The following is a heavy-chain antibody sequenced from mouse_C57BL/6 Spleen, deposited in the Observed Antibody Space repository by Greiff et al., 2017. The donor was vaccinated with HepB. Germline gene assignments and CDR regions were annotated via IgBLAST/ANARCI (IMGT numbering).Heavy chain of an antibody. J-gene: IGHJ1*03. CDR2: IRNKANGYTT. CDR3: ARYMLLSYWYFDV. CDR1: GFTFTDYY. D-gene: IGHD2-12*01. V-gene: IGHV7-3*01. Sequence: EVQLQESGGGLVQPGGSLSLSCAASGFTFTDYYMSWVRQPPGKALEWLGFIRNKANGYTTEYSASVKGRFTISRDNSQSILYLQMNALRAEDSATYCCARYMLLSYWYFDVWGTGTTVTVSS.